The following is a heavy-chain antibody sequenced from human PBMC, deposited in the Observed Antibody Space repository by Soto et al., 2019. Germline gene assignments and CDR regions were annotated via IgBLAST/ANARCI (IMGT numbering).Heavy chain of an antibody. J-gene: IGHJ6*02. CDR3: AKDGNLGYTYGFMDV. CDR2: ISGSGGST. CDR1: GFTFSSYA. V-gene: IGHV3-23*01. Sequence: EVQLLESGGGLVQPGGSLRLSCAASGFTFSSYAMSWVRQAPGKGLEWVSAISGSGGSTYYADSVKGRFTISRDYSKSTLYLQMNSLRAEDTAVYYCAKDGNLGYTYGFMDVWGQGTTVSVSS. D-gene: IGHD5-18*01.